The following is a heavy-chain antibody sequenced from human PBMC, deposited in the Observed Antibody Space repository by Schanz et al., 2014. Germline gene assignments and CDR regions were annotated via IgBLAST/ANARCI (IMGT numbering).Heavy chain of an antibody. D-gene: IGHD6-13*01. CDR1: GFTFSGYS. Sequence: EVQVVESGGGLVKPGGSLRLSCAASGFTFSGYSMNWVRQAPGKGLEWVSYISGSSSTKYYADSVKGRFTISRDNGKKSLYLQMNSLRAEDTAVYYCARLDSSSWYPRYWGQGTLVTVSS. V-gene: IGHV3-48*01. CDR3: ARLDSSSWYPRY. J-gene: IGHJ4*02. CDR2: ISGSSSTK.